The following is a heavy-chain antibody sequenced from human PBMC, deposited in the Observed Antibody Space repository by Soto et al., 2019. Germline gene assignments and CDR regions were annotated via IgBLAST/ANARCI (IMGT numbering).Heavy chain of an antibody. V-gene: IGHV3-15*07. J-gene: IGHJ4*01. CDR3: STDSYINMMLVRLDY. D-gene: IGHD3-22*01. CDR1: GFIFGNAW. CDR2: NKSKTDGGTT. Sequence: GGSLRLSCAASGFIFGNAWINWVRQAPGKRLEKVGRNKSKTDGGTTDYAAPVKGRYAISRDDSKNIVYMQMNSLKIEDIAFYFCSTDSYINMMLVRLDYWGHGALVSVSS.